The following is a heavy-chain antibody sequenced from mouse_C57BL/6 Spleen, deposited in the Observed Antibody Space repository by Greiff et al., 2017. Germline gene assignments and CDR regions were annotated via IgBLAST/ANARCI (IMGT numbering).Heavy chain of an antibody. CDR1: GFNIKDYY. CDR3: ASCYGSSHDAMDY. D-gene: IGHD1-1*01. CDR2: IDPEDGET. V-gene: IGHV14-2*01. Sequence: VQLKESGAELVKPGASVTLSCTASGFNIKDYYMHWVKQTTEQGLEWIGRIDPEDGETKYAPYFPGQATITADTSSNTTYLQLSSLTCEETAVNYCASCYGSSHDAMDYWGQGTSVTVSS. J-gene: IGHJ4*01.